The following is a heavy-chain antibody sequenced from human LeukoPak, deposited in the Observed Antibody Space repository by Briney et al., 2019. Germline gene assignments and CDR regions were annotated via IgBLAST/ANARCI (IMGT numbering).Heavy chain of an antibody. J-gene: IGHJ4*02. CDR3: TRVGVGGY. CDR2: IRNDGSNK. V-gene: IGHV3-30*02. Sequence: GGSLRLSCEASGFTFSSYGMHWVRQAPGKGLEWVAFIRNDGSNKYYADSVKGRFTISRDNSKNTLYLQMNSLRAEDTAMYFCTRVGVGGYWGQGTLVTVSS. D-gene: IGHD3-16*01. CDR1: GFTFSSYG.